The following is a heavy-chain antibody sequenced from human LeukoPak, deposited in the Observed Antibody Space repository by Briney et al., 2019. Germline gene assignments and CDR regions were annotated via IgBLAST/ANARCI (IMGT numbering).Heavy chain of an antibody. Sequence: PGGSLRLSCTASGFTFDDYAMHWVRQTPGKGLEWVSSISSSSSYIYYADSVKGRFTISRDNAKNSLYLQMNSLIAEDTAVYYCAIAAAGTWGQGTLVTVSS. D-gene: IGHD6-13*01. J-gene: IGHJ5*02. CDR2: ISSSSSYI. CDR3: AIAAAGT. V-gene: IGHV3-21*01. CDR1: GFTFDDYA.